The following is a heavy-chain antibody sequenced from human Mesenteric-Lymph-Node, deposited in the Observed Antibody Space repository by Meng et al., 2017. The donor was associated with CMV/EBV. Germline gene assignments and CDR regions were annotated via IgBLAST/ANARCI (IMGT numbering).Heavy chain of an antibody. D-gene: IGHD5-12*01. CDR2: ISSSGSTI. CDR1: GFTFSSYS. V-gene: IGHV3-48*04. J-gene: IGHJ6*02. Sequence: GESLKISCAASGFTFSSYSLNWVRQAPGKGLEWLSYISSSGSTIYYADSVKGRFTISRDNAKNSLYLQMNSLRAEDTAVYYCARSFIVATIFGKDYYYGMDVWGQGTTVTSP. CDR3: ARSFIVATIFGKDYYYGMDV.